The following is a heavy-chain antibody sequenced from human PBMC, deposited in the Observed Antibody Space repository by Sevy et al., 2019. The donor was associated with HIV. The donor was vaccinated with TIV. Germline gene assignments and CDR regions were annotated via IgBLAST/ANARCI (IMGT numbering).Heavy chain of an antibody. V-gene: IGHV3-30*18. J-gene: IGHJ4*02. CDR2: ISYVESNK. CDR3: EKVVQRGIVADGPFDY. CDR1: GFTFSSYG. D-gene: IGHD1-26*01. Sequence: GGSLRLSCAASGFTFSSYGMHWVRQAPGKGLEWVAFISYVESNKYYADSVKGRFTISRDNSKNTLYLQMNSLRAEDTAVYYCEKVVQRGIVADGPFDYWGQGTLVTVSS.